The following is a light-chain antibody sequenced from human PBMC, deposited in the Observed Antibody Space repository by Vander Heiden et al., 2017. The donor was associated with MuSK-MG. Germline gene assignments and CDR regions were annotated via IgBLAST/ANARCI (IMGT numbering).Light chain of an antibody. CDR2: DAS. Sequence: DIQMTQSPSSLSASVGDRVTITCQASQDISNYLNWYQQKPGKAPKLLIYDASNFVTGVPSRLSASGSGTDFTFTISSLQPEDVATYYCQQDDNLPSTFGQGTKLEIK. CDR3: QQDDNLPST. CDR1: QDISNY. J-gene: IGKJ2*01. V-gene: IGKV1-33*01.